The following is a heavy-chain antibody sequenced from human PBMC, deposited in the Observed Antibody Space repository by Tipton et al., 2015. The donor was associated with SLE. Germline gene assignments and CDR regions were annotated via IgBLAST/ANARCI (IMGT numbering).Heavy chain of an antibody. CDR2: INSDGSST. CDR1: GFTFSSYW. Sequence: SLRLSCAASGFTFSSYWMHWVRQAPGKGLVWVSRINSDGSSTSYADSVKGRFTISRDNAKNTLYLQMNSLRAEDTAVYYCARASLVVPPLKGGMDVWGQGTTVTVSS. V-gene: IGHV3-74*01. D-gene: IGHD2-15*01. J-gene: IGHJ6*02. CDR3: ARASLVVPPLKGGMDV.